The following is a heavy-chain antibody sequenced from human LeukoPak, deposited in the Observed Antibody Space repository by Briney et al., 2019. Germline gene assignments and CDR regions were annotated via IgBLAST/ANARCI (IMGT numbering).Heavy chain of an antibody. CDR3: ARGGYCSGGSCYDY. V-gene: IGHV4-59*07. J-gene: IGHJ4*02. D-gene: IGHD2-15*01. CDR2: IYYSGST. CDR1: GGSISSYY. Sequence: SDTLSLTCTVSGGSISSYYWRWLRQPPGKGLEWIGYIYYSGSTNYSPSLKSRVTISVDTSKNQFSLKLSSVTAADTAVYYCARGGYCSGGSCYDYWGQGTLVTVSS.